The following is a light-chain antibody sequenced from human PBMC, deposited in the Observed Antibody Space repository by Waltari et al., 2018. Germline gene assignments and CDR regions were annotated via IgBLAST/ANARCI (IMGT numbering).Light chain of an antibody. CDR2: AAS. V-gene: IGKV1-39*01. Sequence: DIQLTQSPSSLSASVGDTVTITCRASQSVSSYLNWYQHKIGSAPKLLIFAASNLQSGVPSRFSGSGSRTDFNLTINSLQPEDFATYYCQQTYISPYTFGHGTKLEIK. CDR1: QSVSSY. CDR3: QQTYISPYT. J-gene: IGKJ2*01.